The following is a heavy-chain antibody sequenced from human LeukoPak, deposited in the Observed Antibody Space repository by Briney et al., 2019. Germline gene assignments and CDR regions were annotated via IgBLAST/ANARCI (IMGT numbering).Heavy chain of an antibody. CDR1: GYTFTSYG. CDR2: ISAYNGNT. CDR3: AREVWGYSMGIAARKNWFDP. J-gene: IGHJ5*02. Sequence: ASVKVSCKASGYTFTSYGISWVRQAPGQGLEWMGWISAYNGNTNYAQKLQGRVTMTTDTSTSTAYMELRSLRSDDMAVYYCAREVWGYSMGIAARKNWFDPWGQGTLVTVSS. D-gene: IGHD6-6*01. V-gene: IGHV1-18*03.